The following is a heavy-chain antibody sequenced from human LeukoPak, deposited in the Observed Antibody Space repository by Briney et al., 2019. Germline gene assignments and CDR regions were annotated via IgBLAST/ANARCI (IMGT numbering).Heavy chain of an antibody. D-gene: IGHD7-27*01. CDR3: ARDPAWGAADF. CDR1: GFSIGSSW. V-gene: IGHV3-7*01. J-gene: IGHJ1*01. Sequence: PGGPLRPSGAVSGFSIGSSWLSWVRQTPGKGLEWIANINEDGSGTYYVDSVKGRFTVSRDNAKNSLYLQMRSLRAEDTAVYYCARDPAWGAADFWGQGTLVTVSS. CDR2: INEDGSGT.